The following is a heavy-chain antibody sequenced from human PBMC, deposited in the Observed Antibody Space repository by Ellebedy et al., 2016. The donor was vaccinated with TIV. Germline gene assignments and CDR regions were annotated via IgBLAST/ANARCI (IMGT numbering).Heavy chain of an antibody. Sequence: GESLKISCAASGLTFSHAGMQWVRQPPGKGLEWVAFIPNDGSENHYADSVKGRFTISRDNAKNSLYLQMNSLRAEDTAVYYCARGRAVITTWFDPWGQGTLVTVSS. CDR1: GLTFSHAG. D-gene: IGHD3-22*01. V-gene: IGHV3-33*05. CDR2: IPNDGSEN. CDR3: ARGRAVITTWFDP. J-gene: IGHJ5*02.